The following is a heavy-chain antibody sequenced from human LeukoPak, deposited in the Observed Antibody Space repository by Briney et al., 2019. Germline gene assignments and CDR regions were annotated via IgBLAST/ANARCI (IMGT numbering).Heavy chain of an antibody. CDR1: GFIISDYA. CDR2: LSANGGTT. J-gene: IGHJ4*02. Sequence: GGSLRLPCSASGFIISDYAMHWVRQAPGKGLEYVSALSANGGTTYYADSVKGRFTISRDTSKNTLYLQMSSLRAEDTAMYHCVKDLYKGDSASWYFFHYWGQGTLVTVSS. CDR3: VKDLYKGDSASWYFFHY. D-gene: IGHD2-2*01. V-gene: IGHV3-64D*06.